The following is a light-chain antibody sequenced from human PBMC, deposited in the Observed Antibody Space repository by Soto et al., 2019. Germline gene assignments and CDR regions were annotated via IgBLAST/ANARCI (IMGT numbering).Light chain of an antibody. Sequence: VLTQPPSASGTPGQRVTISCSGSSSNIAPNTVNWYQHLPGAAPQLLIFANDRRPSGVPDRFSGSRSGTSASLAISGLQSEDEADYYCAAWDDSLNGYVFGTGTKLTVL. V-gene: IGLV1-44*01. J-gene: IGLJ1*01. CDR1: SSNIAPNT. CDR2: AND. CDR3: AAWDDSLNGYV.